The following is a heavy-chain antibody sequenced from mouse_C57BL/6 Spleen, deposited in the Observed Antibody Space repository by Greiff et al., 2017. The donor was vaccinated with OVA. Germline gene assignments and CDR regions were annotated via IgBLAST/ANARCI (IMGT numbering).Heavy chain of an antibody. CDR3: AREVGRYFDV. D-gene: IGHD4-1*01. CDR2: IDPSDSET. Sequence: QVQLKQPGAELVRPGSSVKLSCKASGYTFTSYWMHWVKQRPIQGLEWIGNIDPSDSETHYNQKFKDKATLTVDKSSSTAYMQLSSLTSEDSAVYYCAREVGRYFDVWGTGTTVTVSS. V-gene: IGHV1-52*01. J-gene: IGHJ1*03. CDR1: GYTFTSYW.